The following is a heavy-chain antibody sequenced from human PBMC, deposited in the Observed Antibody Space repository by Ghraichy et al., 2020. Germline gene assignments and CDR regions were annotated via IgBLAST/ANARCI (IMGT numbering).Heavy chain of an antibody. V-gene: IGHV3-33*01. CDR1: GFTFSRFG. CDR2: MWYDGNKK. CDR3: ARIGDSSAYPPTYHYYSMDV. J-gene: IGHJ6*02. D-gene: IGHD6-19*01. Sequence: GGSLRLSCAVAGFTFSRFGMHWVRQAPGKGLEWVAVMWYDGNKKYYADSVKGRFTISRDNSNNTLYLQMNSLRAEDTAVYFCARIGDSSAYPPTYHYYSMDVWGQGTTVTVSS.